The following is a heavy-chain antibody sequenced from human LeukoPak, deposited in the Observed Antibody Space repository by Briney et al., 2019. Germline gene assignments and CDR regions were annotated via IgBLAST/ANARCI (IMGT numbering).Heavy chain of an antibody. V-gene: IGHV3-23*01. CDR1: GFPFSTYT. Sequence: GGSLRLSCVASGFPFSTYTMNWVRQAPGKGLEWVSAISGSTPATYYSASVKGRFTISRDNSKNTLFLQMNSLRAEDTAVYYCARHGSGWYLIDDYWGQGTLVTVSS. D-gene: IGHD6-19*01. CDR3: ARHGSGWYLIDDY. J-gene: IGHJ4*02. CDR2: ISGSTPAT.